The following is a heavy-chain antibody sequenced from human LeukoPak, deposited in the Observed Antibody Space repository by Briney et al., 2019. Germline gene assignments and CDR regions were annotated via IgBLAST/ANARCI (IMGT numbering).Heavy chain of an antibody. CDR2: INNSGST. CDR1: GGSLSGYY. Sequence: SETLSLTCAVYGGSLSGYYWSWIRQPPGKGLEWIGEINNSGSTNYNPSLKSRVTISVDTSKNQFSLKLSSVTAADAAVYYCARGRGDYVLRWCDYWGQGTLVTVSS. J-gene: IGHJ4*02. CDR3: ARGRGDYVLRWCDY. V-gene: IGHV4-34*01. D-gene: IGHD4-17*01.